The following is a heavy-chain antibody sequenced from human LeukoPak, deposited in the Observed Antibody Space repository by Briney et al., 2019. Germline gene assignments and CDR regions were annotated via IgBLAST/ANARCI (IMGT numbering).Heavy chain of an antibody. D-gene: IGHD3-3*01. CDR3: ARAPLWSGYGMDV. J-gene: IGHJ6*02. Sequence: SETLSLTCTVSGGSISSYYWSWIRQPPGKGLEWIGYIYYSGSTNYNPSLKSRVTISVDTSKNQFSLKLSSVTAADTAVYYCARAPLWSGYGMDVWGQGTTVTVSS. CDR2: IYYSGST. CDR1: GGSISSYY. V-gene: IGHV4-59*12.